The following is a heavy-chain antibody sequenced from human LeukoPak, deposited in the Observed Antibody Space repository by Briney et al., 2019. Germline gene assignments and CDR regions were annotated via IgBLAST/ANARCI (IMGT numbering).Heavy chain of an antibody. D-gene: IGHD3-22*01. Sequence: ASVKVPCKASRYTFTGYYMHWVRQAPGQGLEWMGWINPNSGGTNYAQKFQGRVTMTRDTSISTAYMELSRLRSDDTAVYYCASPLSYYDSSGYDYWGQGTLVTVSS. V-gene: IGHV1-2*02. CDR1: RYTFTGYY. J-gene: IGHJ4*02. CDR2: INPNSGGT. CDR3: ASPLSYYDSSGYDY.